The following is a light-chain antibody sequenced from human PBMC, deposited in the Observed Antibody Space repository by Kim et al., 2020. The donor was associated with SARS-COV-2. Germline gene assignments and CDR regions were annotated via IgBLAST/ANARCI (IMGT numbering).Light chain of an antibody. CDR1: KLGDKY. CDR3: QAWDSSTGVV. J-gene: IGLJ2*01. CDR2: QDS. V-gene: IGLV3-1*01. Sequence: SYELTQPPSVSVSPGQTASITCSGDKLGDKYACWYQQKPGQSLVLVIYQDSKRPSGIPERFSGSNSGNAATLTISGTQAMDEADYYCQAWDSSTGVVFGGGTQLTV.